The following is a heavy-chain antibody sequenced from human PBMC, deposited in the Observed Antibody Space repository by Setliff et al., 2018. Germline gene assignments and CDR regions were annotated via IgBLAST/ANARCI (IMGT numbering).Heavy chain of an antibody. CDR3: ATTLEGCGDDCWTIKH. V-gene: IGHV1-3*04. CDR1: GYTFNIYP. J-gene: IGHJ1*01. CDR2: INTGSGVA. D-gene: IGHD2-21*02. Sequence: ASVKVSCKASGYTFNIYPMHWVRQAPGQRPEWMGWINTGSGVARYSHKFQGRVTFTIDTSATTAYMDLSSLMSEDTSVYYCATTLEGCGDDCWTIKHWGQGTLVTVSS.